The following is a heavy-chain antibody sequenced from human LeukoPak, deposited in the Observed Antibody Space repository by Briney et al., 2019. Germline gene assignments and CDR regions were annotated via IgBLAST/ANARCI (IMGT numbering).Heavy chain of an antibody. D-gene: IGHD1-14*01. V-gene: IGHV4-39*01. CDR1: GGSISSSSYY. CDR2: IYSSGST. Sequence: PSETLSLTCTVSGGSISSSSYYWGWIRQPPGKGLEWIGSIYSSGSTYYNPSLKSRVTISVDTSKNQFSLKLSSVTAADTAVYYCASGNPTSDAFDIWGQGTMVTVSS. J-gene: IGHJ3*02. CDR3: ASGNPTSDAFDI.